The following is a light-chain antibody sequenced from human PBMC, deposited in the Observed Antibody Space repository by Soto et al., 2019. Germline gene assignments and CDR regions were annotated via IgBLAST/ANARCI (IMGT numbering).Light chain of an antibody. CDR2: GIS. CDR1: SSNIGAGYD. CDR3: QSYDSSLSGAV. V-gene: IGLV1-40*01. Sequence: QSVLTQPPSVSGAPGQRVTISCTGSSSNIGAGYDVHWYQHLPGTAPKLLIRGISNRPSGVSDRFSGSKSGTSASLAITGLQAEDEADYYCQSYDSSLSGAVFGGGTQLTVL. J-gene: IGLJ7*01.